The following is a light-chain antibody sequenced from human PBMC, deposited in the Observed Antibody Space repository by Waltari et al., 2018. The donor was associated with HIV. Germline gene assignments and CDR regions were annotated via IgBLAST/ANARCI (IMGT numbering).Light chain of an antibody. CDR2: ASS. Sequence: DIQMTQSPSSVSASLGDRVTITCRASQDIASWLAWYQQKPGKAPKLLIYASSNLQNGVPSRFSGTGTGTDFKLTIRNLQPEDFATYFCHQSNSFPSTFGPGTKLEIK. J-gene: IGKJ2*01. CDR3: HQSNSFPST. CDR1: QDIASW. V-gene: IGKV1-12*01.